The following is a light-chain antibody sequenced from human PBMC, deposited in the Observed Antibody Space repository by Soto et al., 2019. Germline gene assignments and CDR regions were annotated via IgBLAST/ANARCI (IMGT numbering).Light chain of an antibody. CDR2: DVS. CDR3: SSYTSGSTPVV. V-gene: IGLV2-14*03. J-gene: IGLJ2*01. CDR1: SSDVGGYNY. Sequence: QSALTQPASVSGSPGQSITVSCTGTSSDVGGYNYVSWYQQHPGKAPKVMIYDVSKRPSGVSNRFSGSKSGNTASLTISGLQAEDEADYYCSSYTSGSTPVVFGGGTKLTVL.